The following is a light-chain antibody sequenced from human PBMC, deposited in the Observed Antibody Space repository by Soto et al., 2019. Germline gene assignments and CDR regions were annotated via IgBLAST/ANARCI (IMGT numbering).Light chain of an antibody. CDR2: GAS. Sequence: EIGMTQSPATLSVSPGERATLSCRASQSVSSNLAWYQQKPGQAPRLLIYGASTRATGIPARFSGSGSGTEFTRTISSLQSEDFAVYYCQQYNNWLGTFGPGTKVDIK. J-gene: IGKJ3*01. V-gene: IGKV3-15*01. CDR1: QSVSSN. CDR3: QQYNNWLGT.